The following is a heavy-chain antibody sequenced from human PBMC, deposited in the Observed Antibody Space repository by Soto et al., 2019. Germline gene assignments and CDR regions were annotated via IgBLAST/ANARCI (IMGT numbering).Heavy chain of an antibody. CDR3: AGTGTTFTGMDV. D-gene: IGHD1-7*01. Sequence: QVQLQESGPGLVKPSETLSLTCTVSGGSVSSGSYYWSWIRQPPGKGLEWIGYIYYSGSTNYNPSLKSRVTISVDTSKNQFSLKLSSVTAADTAVYSCAGTGTTFTGMDVWGQGTTVTVSS. CDR2: IYYSGST. J-gene: IGHJ6*02. V-gene: IGHV4-61*01. CDR1: GGSVSSGSYY.